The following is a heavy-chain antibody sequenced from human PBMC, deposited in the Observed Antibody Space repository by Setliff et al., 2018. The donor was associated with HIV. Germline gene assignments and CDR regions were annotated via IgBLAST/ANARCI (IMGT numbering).Heavy chain of an antibody. V-gene: IGHV3-7*01. CDR2: IKQDGSEK. J-gene: IGHJ6*03. D-gene: IGHD2-8*02. Sequence: PGGSLRLSCAASGLTFSNYWMNWVRQAPGRGLEWVANIKQDGSEKYYVDSVKGRFTLSRDNAKNSLYLQMNSLRAEDTAVYYCARVFWYGLPQIYYYMDVWGKGTTVTVSS. CDR3: ARVFWYGLPQIYYYMDV. CDR1: GLTFSNYW.